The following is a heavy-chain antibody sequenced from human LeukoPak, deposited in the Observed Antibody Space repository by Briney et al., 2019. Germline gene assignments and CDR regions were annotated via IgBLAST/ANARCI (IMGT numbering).Heavy chain of an antibody. J-gene: IGHJ5*02. CDR3: ARTWIQLRFGWFDP. V-gene: IGHV4-34*01. CDR2: INHSGST. D-gene: IGHD5-18*01. CDR1: GGSFSGYY. Sequence: PSETLSLTCAVYGGSFSGYYWSWIRQPPGKGLEWIGEINHSGSTNYNPSLKSRVTISVDTSKNQFSLKLSSVTAADTAVYYCARTWIQLRFGWFDPWGQGTLVTVSS.